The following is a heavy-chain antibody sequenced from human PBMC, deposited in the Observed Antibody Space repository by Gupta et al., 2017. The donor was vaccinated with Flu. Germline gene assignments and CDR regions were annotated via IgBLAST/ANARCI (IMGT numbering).Heavy chain of an antibody. CDR3: TRLGGFTVGYNWFDP. CDR2: SDHSGGT. V-gene: IGHV4-34*01. CDR1: NASFSGSY. D-gene: IGHD4-11*01. J-gene: IGHJ5*02. Sequence: QVQLQQWGAGLLKPSETLSLTCAVYNASFSGSYWSWIRQPPGKGPEWIGESDHSGGTNYNPSLKSRVTMSVDTSKNQFSVNLYSVTAADTAIYYCTRLGGFTVGYNWFDPWGQGTLVTVSS.